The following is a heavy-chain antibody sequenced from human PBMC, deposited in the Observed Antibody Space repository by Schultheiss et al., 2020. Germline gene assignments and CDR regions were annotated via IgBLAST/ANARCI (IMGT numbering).Heavy chain of an antibody. V-gene: IGHV7-4-1*02. CDR1: GYTFTSYA. CDR2: INTNTGNP. Sequence: ASVKVSCKASGYTFTSYAMNWVRQAPGQGLEWMGWINTNTGNPTYAQGFTGRFVFSLDTSVSTAYLQISSLKAEDTAVYYCARGVENYDILTGYYSYYYYYGMDVWGKGTTVTGSS. D-gene: IGHD3-9*01. CDR3: ARGVENYDILTGYYSYYYYYGMDV. J-gene: IGHJ6*04.